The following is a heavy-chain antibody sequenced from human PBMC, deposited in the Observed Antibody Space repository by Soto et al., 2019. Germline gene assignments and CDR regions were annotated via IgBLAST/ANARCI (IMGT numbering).Heavy chain of an antibody. CDR2: INHSGST. J-gene: IGHJ5*02. CDR1: GGSFSGYY. CDR3: ARGLYSSSWYNWFDP. D-gene: IGHD6-13*01. Sequence: QVQLQQWGAGLLKPSETLSLTCAVYGGSFSGYYWSWIRQPPGKRLERIGEINHSGSTNYNPSRKSGVTISVDTSKYQFSLMLSSVTAADTAVYYCARGLYSSSWYNWFDPWGQGTLVTVSS. V-gene: IGHV4-34*01.